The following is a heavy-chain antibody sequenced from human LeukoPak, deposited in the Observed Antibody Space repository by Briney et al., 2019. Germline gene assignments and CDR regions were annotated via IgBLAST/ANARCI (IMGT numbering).Heavy chain of an antibody. CDR2: ICSKGCNK. V-gene: IGHV3-64*01. CDR3: ARDAYYYDSSGYYDY. Sequence: GWSLTLSCPASGFTLSLSVMHWVRQAPGKELAYVSVICSKGCNKSYANSLQGRFTISRDNSKKTFYLQVNNLRAEGTAVYCWARDAYYYDSSGYYDYWGEGTLVTVSS. J-gene: IGHJ4*02. D-gene: IGHD3-22*01. CDR1: GFTLSLSV.